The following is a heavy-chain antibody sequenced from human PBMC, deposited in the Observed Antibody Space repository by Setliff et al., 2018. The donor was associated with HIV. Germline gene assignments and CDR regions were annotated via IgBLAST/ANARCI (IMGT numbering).Heavy chain of an antibody. CDR1: GGSFSDYS. CDR3: ARGSPMVRGVITPFDY. CDR2: IIHSGIT. Sequence: SETLSLTCAVSGGSFSDYSWTWIRQPPGKGLEWIGEIIHSGITNYSPSLKSRVTISVDTSKNHFSLRLTSVTAADTAVYYCARGSPMVRGVITPFDYWGQGTLVTVSS. D-gene: IGHD3-10*01. J-gene: IGHJ4*02. V-gene: IGHV4-34*01.